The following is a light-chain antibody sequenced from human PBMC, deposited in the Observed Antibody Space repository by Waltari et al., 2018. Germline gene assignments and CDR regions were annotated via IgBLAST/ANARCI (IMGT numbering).Light chain of an antibody. CDR1: KTFSSNY. Sequence: EIVLTQSPGTLSLAPGERATHSCRASKTFSSNYLAWYQQKPGQPPRLLIYGASSRATGIPDRFSGSGSGTDFTLTISRLEPEDFALYYCQQYSSSPRLTFGGGTKVEVK. CDR3: QQYSSSPRLT. CDR2: GAS. V-gene: IGKV3-20*01. J-gene: IGKJ4*01.